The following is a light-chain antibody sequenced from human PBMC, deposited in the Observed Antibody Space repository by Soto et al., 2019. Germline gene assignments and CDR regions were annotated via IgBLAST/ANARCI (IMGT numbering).Light chain of an antibody. CDR1: QNIRSS. CDR3: QQYADSPT. J-gene: IGKJ4*01. V-gene: IGKV3-20*01. CDR2: GAS. Sequence: EVVMTQSPASLSASPGERVTLSCRASQNIRSSLAWYQQRPGQAPRLLIYGASTRASGIPDRFSGSGSGTDFTLTISRLEPEDFAVYYCQQYADSPTFGGGTKVDIK.